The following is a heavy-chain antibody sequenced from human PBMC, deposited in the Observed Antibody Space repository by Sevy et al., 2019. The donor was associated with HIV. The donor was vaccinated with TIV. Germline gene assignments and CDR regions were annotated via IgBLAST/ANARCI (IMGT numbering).Heavy chain of an antibody. J-gene: IGHJ4*02. Sequence: GGSLRLSCAASGITFSSAWMSWVRLVPGKGLEWLGRIKSETDGGAADYAAAVKGRFTISRDDSKETLYLQLNSLKTEDAAVYYCATDLGFYSSKWGQGTLVTVSS. D-gene: IGHD4-4*01. CDR1: GITFSSAW. CDR3: ATDLGFYSSK. V-gene: IGHV3-15*01. CDR2: IKSETDGGAA.